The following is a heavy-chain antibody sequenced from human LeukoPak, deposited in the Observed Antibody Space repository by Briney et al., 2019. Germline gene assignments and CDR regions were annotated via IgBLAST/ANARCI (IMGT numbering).Heavy chain of an antibody. CDR2: IYPGDSDT. V-gene: IGHV5-51*01. Sequence: GESLKISCEGSGYSFTTYWIAWVRQMPGKGLEWMGIIYPGDSDTRYSPSFQGQVTFSADKSISTAYLQWSSPKASDTAMYYCARQTTVTYYMDVWGKGTTVTVSS. CDR3: ARQTTVTYYMDV. D-gene: IGHD4-17*01. CDR1: GYSFTTYW. J-gene: IGHJ6*03.